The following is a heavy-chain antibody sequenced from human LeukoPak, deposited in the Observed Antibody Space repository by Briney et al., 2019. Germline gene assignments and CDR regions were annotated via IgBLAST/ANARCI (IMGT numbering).Heavy chain of an antibody. D-gene: IGHD6-13*01. V-gene: IGHV3-48*02. CDR1: GFTFSSYN. CDR3: ARGVAAADRLVDY. CDR2: ISSSSSTI. J-gene: IGHJ4*02. Sequence: GGSLRLSCAASGFTFSSYNMNWVLQAPGKGLEWVSYISSSSSTIYYADSVKGRFTISRDNAKNSLYLQMNSLRDEDTAVYYCARGVAAADRLVDYWGQGTLVTVSS.